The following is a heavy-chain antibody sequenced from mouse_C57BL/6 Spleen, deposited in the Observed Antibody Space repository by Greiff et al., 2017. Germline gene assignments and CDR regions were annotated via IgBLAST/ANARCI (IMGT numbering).Heavy chain of an antibody. J-gene: IGHJ4*01. D-gene: IGHD3-3*01. Sequence: QVQLKQSGAELVRPGTSVKVSCKASGYAFTNYLIEWVKQRPGQGLEWIGVINPGSGGTNYNEKFKGKATLTADKSSSTAYMQLSSLTSEDSAVYLLARGGAGGAMDYWGQGTSVTVSS. CDR1: GYAFTNYL. CDR2: INPGSGGT. V-gene: IGHV1-54*01. CDR3: ARGGAGGAMDY.